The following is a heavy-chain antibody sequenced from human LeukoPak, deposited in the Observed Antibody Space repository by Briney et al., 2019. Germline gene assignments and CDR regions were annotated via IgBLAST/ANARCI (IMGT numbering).Heavy chain of an antibody. V-gene: IGHV3-53*05. Sequence: GGSLRLSCAASGFTVSSNYMSWVRQAPGKGLEWVSVIYSGGSTYYADSVKSRFTISRDNSKNTLYLQMSSLRAEDTAVYYCVKDSLGYSYGYYFDYWGQGTLVTVSS. CDR3: VKDSLGYSYGYYFDY. J-gene: IGHJ4*02. CDR2: IYSGGST. CDR1: GFTVSSNY. D-gene: IGHD5-18*01.